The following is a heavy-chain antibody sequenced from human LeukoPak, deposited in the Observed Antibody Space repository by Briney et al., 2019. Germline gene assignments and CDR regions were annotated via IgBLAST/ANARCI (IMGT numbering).Heavy chain of an antibody. Sequence: GGSLRLSCAASGFTFSSYAMHWVRQAPGKGLEWVAVISYDGSNKYYADSVKGRFTIPRDNSKNTLYLQMNSLRAEDTAVYYCAREKYVFDYWGQGTLVTVSS. V-gene: IGHV3-30-3*01. J-gene: IGHJ4*02. CDR1: GFTFSSYA. CDR2: ISYDGSNK. D-gene: IGHD3-16*01. CDR3: AREKYVFDY.